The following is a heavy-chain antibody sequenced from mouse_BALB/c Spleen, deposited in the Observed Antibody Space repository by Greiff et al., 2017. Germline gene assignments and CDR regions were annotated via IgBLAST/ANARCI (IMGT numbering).Heavy chain of an antibody. Sequence: EVMLVESGGGLVQPGGSLKLSCAASGFNLSSYGMSWVRQTPDKRLELVATINSNGGSTYYPDSVKGRFTISRDNAKNTLYLQMSSLKSEDTAMYYCARDGGYYAMDYWGQGTSVTVSS. CDR2: INSNGGST. J-gene: IGHJ4*01. V-gene: IGHV5-6-3*01. CDR3: ARDGGYYAMDY. CDR1: GFNLSSYG.